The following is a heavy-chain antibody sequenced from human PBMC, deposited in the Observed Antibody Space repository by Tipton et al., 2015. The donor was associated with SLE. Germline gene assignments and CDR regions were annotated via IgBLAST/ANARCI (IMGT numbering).Heavy chain of an antibody. CDR3: ARDSYSSSSGSYYYGMDV. D-gene: IGHD6-6*01. J-gene: IGHJ6*02. CDR2: INHSGST. CDR1: GGSFSGYY. V-gene: IGHV4-34*01. Sequence: LRLSCAVYGGSFSGYYWSWIRPPPGKGLEWIGEINHSGSTNYNPSLKSRVTISVDTSKNQFSLKLSSVTAADTAVYYCARDSYSSSSGSYYYGMDVWGQGTTVTVSS.